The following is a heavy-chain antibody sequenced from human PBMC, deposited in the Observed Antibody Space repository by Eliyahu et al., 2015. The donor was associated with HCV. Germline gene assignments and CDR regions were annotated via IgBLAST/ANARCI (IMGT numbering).Heavy chain of an antibody. CDR2: INPNSGGT. J-gene: IGHJ5*02. V-gene: IGHV1-2*02. D-gene: IGHD6-25*01. CDR3: ARDKSGHSSDSDWFDP. Sequence: QVQLVQSGTEVKKPGASVKVSCKASGYTFTGYYLHWXRQAPGQGLEWMGWINPNSGGTNYARKFQGRVTMTRDTSISTAYMELSSLTSDDTAVYYCARDKSGHSSDSDWFDPWGQGTLVTVSS. CDR1: GYTFTGYY.